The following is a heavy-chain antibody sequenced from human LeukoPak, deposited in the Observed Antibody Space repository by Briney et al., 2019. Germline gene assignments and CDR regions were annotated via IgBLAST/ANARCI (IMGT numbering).Heavy chain of an antibody. D-gene: IGHD3-9*01. CDR1: GGSFSGYY. J-gene: IGHJ4*02. CDR2: INHSGST. Sequence: SETLSLTCDVYGGSFSGYYWSWIRQPPGKGLEWIGEINHSGSTNYNPSLKSRVNISVDTSKNQFSLKLSSVTAADTAVYYCARGRYFDWLSSFDYWGQGTLVTVSS. CDR3: ARGRYFDWLSSFDY. V-gene: IGHV4-34*01.